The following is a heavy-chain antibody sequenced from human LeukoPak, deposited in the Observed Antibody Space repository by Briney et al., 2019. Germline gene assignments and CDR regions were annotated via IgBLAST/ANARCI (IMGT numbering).Heavy chain of an antibody. CDR1: GGSISSSSFY. D-gene: IGHD2/OR15-2a*01. V-gene: IGHV4-39*01. J-gene: IGHJ5*02. CDR3: ARAFTFPNWFDP. CDR2: IYYSGTT. Sequence: WETLSLTCTVSGGSISSSSFYWACIRQPPGKGLEWIGSIYYSGTTYYNPSVKDRVTMSVDTSKKTFSLQLSSVTAADTAVYYCARAFTFPNWFDPWGHGALVTVSS.